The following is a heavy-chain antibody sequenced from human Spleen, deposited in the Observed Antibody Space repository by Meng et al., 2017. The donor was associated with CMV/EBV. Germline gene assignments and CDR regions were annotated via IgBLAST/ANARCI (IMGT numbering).Heavy chain of an antibody. V-gene: IGHV1-18*01. D-gene: IGHD2-2*02. CDR3: ARATENFVVEPPAILVDY. Sequence: ASVKVSCKASGYTFSNYGVGWVRQAPGQGLEWMGWISAYNGNTNYAQKFQGRVTMTRNTSINTAYMELSSLRSEDTAVYYCARATENFVVEPPAILVDYWGQGTLVTVSS. CDR2: ISAYNGNT. J-gene: IGHJ4*02. CDR1: GYTFSNYG.